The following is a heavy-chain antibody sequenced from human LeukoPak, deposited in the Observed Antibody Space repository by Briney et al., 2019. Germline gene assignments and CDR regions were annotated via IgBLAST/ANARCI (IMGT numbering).Heavy chain of an antibody. CDR3: AIAYGLDV. CDR2: INGDGSDR. V-gene: IGHV3-7*03. CDR1: GFTFTNFW. Sequence: PGRSLRLSCAASGFTFTNFWMSWVRQAPGKGLEWVANINGDGSDRYYMDSLKGRFTISRDNAKNSLYLQMNSLRVEDTAIYYCAIAYGLDVWGQGTTVTVSS. J-gene: IGHJ6*02.